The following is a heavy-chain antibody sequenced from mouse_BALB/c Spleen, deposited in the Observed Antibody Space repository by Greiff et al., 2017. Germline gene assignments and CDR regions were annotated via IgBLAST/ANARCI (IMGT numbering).Heavy chain of an antibody. CDR1: GYTFTSYW. CDR2: IYPGNSDT. CDR3: TRRGYYGRGDYAMDY. Sequence: EVQLQQSGTVLARPGASVKMSCKASGYTFTSYWMHWVKQRPGQGLEWIGAIYPGNSDTSYNQKFKGKAKLTAVTSTSTAYMELSSLTNEDSAVYYCTRRGYYGRGDYAMDYWGQGTSVTVSS. D-gene: IGHD1-1*02. V-gene: IGHV1-5*01. J-gene: IGHJ4*01.